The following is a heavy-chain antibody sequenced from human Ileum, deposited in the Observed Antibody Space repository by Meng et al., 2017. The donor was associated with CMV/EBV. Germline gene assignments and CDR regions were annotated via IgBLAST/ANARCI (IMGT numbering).Heavy chain of an antibody. CDR3: ATVDILAAAGNYYGMDV. CDR2: FDPEDGET. CDR1: GYTLTELS. V-gene: IGHV1-24*01. Sequence: ASVNVSCKVSGYTLTELSRHWVRQAPGKGLEWMGGFDPEDGETIYAQKFQGRVTMTEDTSTDTAYMELSSLRSEDTAVYYCATVDILAAAGNYYGMDVWGQGTTVTVSS. J-gene: IGHJ6*02. D-gene: IGHD6-13*01.